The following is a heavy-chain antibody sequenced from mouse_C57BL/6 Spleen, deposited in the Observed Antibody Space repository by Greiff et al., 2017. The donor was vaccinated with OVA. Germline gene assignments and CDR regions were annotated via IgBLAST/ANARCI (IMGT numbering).Heavy chain of an antibody. D-gene: IGHD2-5*01. CDR1: GYTFTSYW. CDR2: IYPGNSDT. CDR3: TRYYSNYWYFDV. V-gene: IGHV1-5*01. Sequence: EVQLQESGTVLARPGASVKMSCKTSGYTFTSYWMHWVKQRPGPGLEWIGAIYPGNSDTSYNQKFKGKAKLTAVTSARTSYMELSSLTNEDSAVSYCTRYYSNYWYFDVWGTGTTVTVSS. J-gene: IGHJ1*03.